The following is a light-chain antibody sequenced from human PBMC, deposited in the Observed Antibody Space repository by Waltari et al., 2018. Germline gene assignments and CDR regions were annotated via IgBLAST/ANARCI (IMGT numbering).Light chain of an antibody. CDR2: KVS. Sequence: QNRVQPDGHTYLNWFQQKQRQSPRRRIFKVSNRGSGVPDRFSGSGSGTTFTLQNSRVEAEEVGIYYCMQATHWPLTFGQGTKVEIK. V-gene: IGKV2-30*02. CDR1: QNRVQPDGHTY. CDR3: MQATHWPLT. J-gene: IGKJ1*01.